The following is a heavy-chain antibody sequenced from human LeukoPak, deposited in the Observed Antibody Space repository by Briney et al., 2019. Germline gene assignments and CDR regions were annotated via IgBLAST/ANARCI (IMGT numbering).Heavy chain of an antibody. CDR3: ARLDEWELLNY. D-gene: IGHD1-26*01. J-gene: IGHJ4*02. CDR1: GGSISSGSYY. CDR2: IYYSGST. V-gene: IGHV4-39*01. Sequence: SETLSLTCTVSGGSISSGSYYWGWIRQPPGKGLEWIGSIYYSGSTYYNPSLKSRVTISVDTSKNQFSLKLSSVTAADTAVYYCARLDEWELLNYWGQGTLVTVSS.